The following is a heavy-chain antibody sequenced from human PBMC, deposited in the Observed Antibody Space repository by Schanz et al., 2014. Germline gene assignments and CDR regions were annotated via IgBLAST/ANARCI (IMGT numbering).Heavy chain of an antibody. CDR2: ISGSGGST. V-gene: IGHV3-23*04. CDR3: AKDAENTAMITDYFDY. J-gene: IGHJ4*02. Sequence: EVQLVESGGGLVKPGGSLRLSCATSGLTFTSAWMSWVRQAPGKGLEWVSAISGSGGSTYYADSVKGRFTISRDNSKTTVYLQMNSRRAEDTAVYYCAKDAENTAMITDYFDYWGQGTLVTVSS. CDR1: GLTFTSAW. D-gene: IGHD5-18*01.